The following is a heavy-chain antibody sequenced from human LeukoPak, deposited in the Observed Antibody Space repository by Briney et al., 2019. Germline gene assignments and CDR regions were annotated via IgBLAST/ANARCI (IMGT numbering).Heavy chain of an antibody. J-gene: IGHJ4*02. CDR2: IYYSGST. V-gene: IGHV4-30-4*01. D-gene: IGHD3-3*01. CDR1: GGSISSGNYY. CDR3: ARNVSRDYDFWSGYYKDYYFDY. Sequence: SETLSLTCTVSGGSISSGNYYWSWIRQPPGKGLEWTGYIYYSGSTYYNPSLKSRVTISVDTSKNQFSLKLTSVTAADTAVYYCARNVSRDYDFWSGYYKDYYFDYWGQGTLVTVSS.